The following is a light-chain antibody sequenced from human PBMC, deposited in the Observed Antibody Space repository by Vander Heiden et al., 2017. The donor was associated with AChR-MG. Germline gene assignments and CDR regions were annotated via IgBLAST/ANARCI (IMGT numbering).Light chain of an antibody. CDR1: NSISTN. V-gene: IGKV3-15*01. CDR3: QQYNYWPPLT. J-gene: IGKJ4*01. Sequence: EIVMTQSPATLSVSPGEGATLSSRASNSISTNLAWYQQKPGQSPRLLIYGASTRATGIPARFSGSGSGTDFILTISSLQPEDFAIYYCQQYNYWPPLTFGGGTKVEIK. CDR2: GAS.